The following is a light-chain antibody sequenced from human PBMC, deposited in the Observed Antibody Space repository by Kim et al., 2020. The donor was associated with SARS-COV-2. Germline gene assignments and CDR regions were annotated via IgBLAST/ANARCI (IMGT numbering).Light chain of an antibody. CDR1: KLGDKY. Sequence: VSPGQTARITCSGDKLGDKYACWYQQKPGQSPVLVIYQDTKRPSGIPERFSGSNSGNTATLTISGTQAMDEADYYCQAWDISTGGVFGGGTKLTVL. CDR2: QDT. J-gene: IGLJ3*02. V-gene: IGLV3-1*01. CDR3: QAWDISTGGV.